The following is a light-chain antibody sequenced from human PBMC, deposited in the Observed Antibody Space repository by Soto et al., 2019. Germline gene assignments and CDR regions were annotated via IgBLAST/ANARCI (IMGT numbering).Light chain of an antibody. CDR2: GIS. J-gene: IGKJ5*01. CDR1: ESVSSN. Sequence: VLSHSPGTLSLYPGERATLSCRASESVSSNYLGWYQQKPGQAPRLLIYGISTRATGIPARFSGSGSGTEFSLTISSLQSEDFAVYYCQQYSKWPITFGQGTRLENK. V-gene: IGKV3-15*01. CDR3: QQYSKWPIT.